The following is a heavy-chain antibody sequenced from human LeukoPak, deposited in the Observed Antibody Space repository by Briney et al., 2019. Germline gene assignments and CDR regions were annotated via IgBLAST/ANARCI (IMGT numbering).Heavy chain of an antibody. J-gene: IGHJ4*02. CDR3: ARELLTTGYYFDY. CDR1: GGTFSSYA. CDR2: IIPTLGIA. Sequence: ASVKVSCKASGGTFSSYAISWVRQAPGQGLEWMGRIIPTLGIANYAQKFQGRVTITADKSTSTAYMELSSLRSEDTAVYYCARELLTTGYYFDYWGQGTLVTVSS. D-gene: IGHD3-10*01. V-gene: IGHV1-69*04.